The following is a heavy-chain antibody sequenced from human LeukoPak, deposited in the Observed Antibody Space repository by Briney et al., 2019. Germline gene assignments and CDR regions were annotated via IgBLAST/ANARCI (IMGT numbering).Heavy chain of an antibody. J-gene: IGHJ5*02. CDR1: GGSISSYY. Sequence: PSETLSLTCTVSGGSISSYYWSWIRQPPGKGLEWIGYIYYSGSTNYNPSLKSRVTISVDTSKNQFSLKLSSVTAADTAVYYCARSVVTPGTFDPWGQGTLVTVSS. CDR3: ARSVVTPGTFDP. D-gene: IGHD4-23*01. V-gene: IGHV4-59*08. CDR2: IYYSGST.